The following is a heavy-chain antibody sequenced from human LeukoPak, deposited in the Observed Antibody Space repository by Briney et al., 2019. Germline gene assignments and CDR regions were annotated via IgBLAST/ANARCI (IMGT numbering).Heavy chain of an antibody. CDR2: INHNGNVN. J-gene: IGHJ4*02. D-gene: IGHD1-26*01. CDR3: ASSGSYRFDY. V-gene: IGHV3-7*01. Sequence: PGGSLRLSCAAPGFTFSSYWMNWARQAPGKGLEWVASINHNGNVNYYVDSVKGRFTISRDNAKNSLYLQMNSLRDEDTAVYYCASSGSYRFDYWGQGTLVTVSS. CDR1: GFTFSSYW.